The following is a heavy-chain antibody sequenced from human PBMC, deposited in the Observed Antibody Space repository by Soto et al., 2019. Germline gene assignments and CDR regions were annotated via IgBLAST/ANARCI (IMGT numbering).Heavy chain of an antibody. CDR2: IIPIFGTA. V-gene: IGHV1-69*13. CDR3: ARETLKDDFWSGYYIYGMDV. CDR1: GGTFSSYA. D-gene: IGHD3-3*01. J-gene: IGHJ6*02. Sequence: SVKVSCKASGGTFSSYAIGWVRQAPGQGLEWMGGIIPIFGTANYAQKFQGRVTITADESTSTAYMELSSLRSEDTAVYYCARETLKDDFWSGYYIYGMDVWGQGTTVTVSS.